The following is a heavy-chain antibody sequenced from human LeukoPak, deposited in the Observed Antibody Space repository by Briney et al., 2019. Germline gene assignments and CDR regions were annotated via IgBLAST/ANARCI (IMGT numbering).Heavy chain of an antibody. V-gene: IGHV3-48*01. CDR1: GFTFSSSN. CDR2: ISSSSSTI. D-gene: IGHD1-26*01. Sequence: PGGTLRLSCAASGFTFSSSNMNWVRQAPGKGLEGGSYISSSSSTIFYADSVKSRFIISRDNSKNTLYLQMNSLRAEDTAVYYCARQGGATRGSFDYWGQGTLVTVSS. J-gene: IGHJ4*02. CDR3: ARQGGATRGSFDY.